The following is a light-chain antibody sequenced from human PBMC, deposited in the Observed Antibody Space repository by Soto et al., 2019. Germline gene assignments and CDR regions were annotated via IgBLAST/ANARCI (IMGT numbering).Light chain of an antibody. Sequence: IVLTQSPGTLSLSPGERATLSCRASQTVSSYLAWYQQKPGQAPRLLIYDASNRATGIPARSSGSGSGTDFTLTISSLEPEDFAVYYCQQRTNWPLTFGGGTRWIS. J-gene: IGKJ4*01. CDR1: QTVSSY. V-gene: IGKV3-11*01. CDR2: DAS. CDR3: QQRTNWPLT.